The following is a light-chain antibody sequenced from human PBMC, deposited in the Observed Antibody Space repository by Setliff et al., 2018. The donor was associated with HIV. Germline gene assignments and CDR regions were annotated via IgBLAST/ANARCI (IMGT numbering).Light chain of an antibody. Sequence: QSALTQPPSASGTPGQSVTISCSGSTSNIGSNNVVWYYQLPGTAPKLLIYRNNRRPSGVPDRFSGSKSGTAASLAISGLQSADEADYYCATWDENVNGPVFGSGTKVTVL. J-gene: IGLJ1*01. CDR1: TSNIGSNN. V-gene: IGLV1-44*01. CDR3: ATWDENVNGPV. CDR2: RNN.